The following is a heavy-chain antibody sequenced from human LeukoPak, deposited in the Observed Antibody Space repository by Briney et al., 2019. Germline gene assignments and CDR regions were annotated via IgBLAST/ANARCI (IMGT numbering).Heavy chain of an antibody. V-gene: IGHV6-1*01. CDR3: ARGKYTAFDI. J-gene: IGHJ3*02. CDR2: TFYRSKWYN. Sequence: SQTLSLICAISGDSVSSNSVAWNWIRQSPSRGLEWLGRTFYRSKWYNDYAVSVKSRITINPDTSKNQFSLQLSSVTPEDTAVYYCARGKYTAFDIWGQGTMVTVSS. D-gene: IGHD2-2*02. CDR1: GDSVSSNSVA.